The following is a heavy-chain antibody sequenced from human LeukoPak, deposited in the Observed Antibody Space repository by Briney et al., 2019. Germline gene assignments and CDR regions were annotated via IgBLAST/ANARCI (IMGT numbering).Heavy chain of an antibody. CDR3: AKGNGDYPYYYPMDV. CDR1: GSTFGDYA. Sequence: PGRSLRLSCAVSGSTFGDYAMHWVRQAPGKGLEWVSGISSNSGRIGYGDSVRGRFTISRDNAKNSLYLQMNSLRSEDTALYYCAKGNGDYPYYYPMDVWGQGTTVIVSS. D-gene: IGHD4-17*01. J-gene: IGHJ6*02. CDR2: ISSNSGRI. V-gene: IGHV3-9*01.